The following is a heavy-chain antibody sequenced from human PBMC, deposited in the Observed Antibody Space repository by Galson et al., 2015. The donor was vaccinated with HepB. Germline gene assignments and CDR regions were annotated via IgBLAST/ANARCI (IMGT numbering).Heavy chain of an antibody. V-gene: IGHV3-23*01. CDR3: AKDQDWDYYDSSGNAFDI. CDR2: ISGSGGST. CDR1: GFTFSSYA. Sequence: SLRLSCAASGFTFSSYAMSWVRQAPGKGLEWVSAISGSGGSTYYADSVKGRFTISRDNSKNTLYLQMNSLRAEDTAVYYCAKDQDWDYYDSSGNAFDIWGQGTMVTVSS. J-gene: IGHJ3*02. D-gene: IGHD3-22*01.